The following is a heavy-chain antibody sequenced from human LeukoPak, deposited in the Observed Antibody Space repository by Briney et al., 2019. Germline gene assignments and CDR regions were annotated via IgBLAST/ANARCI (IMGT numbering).Heavy chain of an antibody. CDR3: ARAPPGHYYDSSGYYYHFDY. D-gene: IGHD3-22*01. J-gene: IGHJ4*02. CDR2: ISSSSSYI. V-gene: IGHV3-21*01. Sequence: PGGSLRLSCAASGFTFSSYSMNWVRQAPGKGLEWVSSISSSSSYIYYADSVKGRFTISRDNAKNSLYLQMNSLRAEDTAVYYCARAPPGHYYDSSGYYYHFDYWGQGTLVTVSS. CDR1: GFTFSSYS.